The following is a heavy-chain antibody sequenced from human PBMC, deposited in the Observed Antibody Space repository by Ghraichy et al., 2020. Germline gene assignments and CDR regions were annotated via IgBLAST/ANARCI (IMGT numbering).Heavy chain of an antibody. J-gene: IGHJ6*02. CDR3: ARGRGGYDIEGLDV. CDR2: IYHTGST. V-gene: IGHV4-30-4*01. CDR1: GDSISSGDYY. Sequence: SETLSLTCTVSGDSISSGDYYWSWLRQSPGKGLEWIGYIYHTGSTYNNPSLKSRVSKSIDTSKNQFFLKLGSVTAADTAVYYCARGRGGYDIEGLDVWGQGTTVTVSS. D-gene: IGHD3-22*01.